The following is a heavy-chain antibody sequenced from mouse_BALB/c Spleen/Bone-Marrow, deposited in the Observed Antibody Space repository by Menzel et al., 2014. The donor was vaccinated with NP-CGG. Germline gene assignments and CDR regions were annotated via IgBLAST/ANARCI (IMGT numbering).Heavy chain of an antibody. CDR1: GFTFSDYY. CDR3: AREYGTSYDYYFDV. Sequence: EVKLVESGGGLVKPGGSLKLSCAASGFTFSDYYVYWVRQTPEKRLEWVATISDGGSYTYYPDSVKGRFTVSRDNAKNNLYLQMSSLKSEDTAMYYCAREYGTSYDYYFDVWGAGTTVTVSS. D-gene: IGHD1-1*01. CDR2: ISDGGSYT. V-gene: IGHV5-4*02. J-gene: IGHJ1*01.